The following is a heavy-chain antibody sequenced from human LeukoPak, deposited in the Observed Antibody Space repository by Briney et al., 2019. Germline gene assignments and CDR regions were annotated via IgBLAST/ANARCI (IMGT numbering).Heavy chain of an antibody. Sequence: ASVKVSCKAYGYTFMSHGISWVRQAPGQGLEWMGWISGSSSNTNYAQRLQGKVTMTTDTSTTTAYMELSSLRSEDTAVYYCQRGPQDYYDSSGYFADAFDIWGQGTMVTVSS. CDR3: QRGPQDYYDSSGYFADAFDI. CDR1: GYTFMSHG. D-gene: IGHD3-22*01. V-gene: IGHV1-18*01. J-gene: IGHJ3*02. CDR2: ISGSSSNT.